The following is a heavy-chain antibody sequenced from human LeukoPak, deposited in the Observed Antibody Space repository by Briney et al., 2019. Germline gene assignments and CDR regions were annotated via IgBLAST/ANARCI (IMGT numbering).Heavy chain of an antibody. D-gene: IGHD1-26*01. CDR1: GYTFTGYH. V-gene: IGHV1-2*02. CDR2: INPNSGGT. J-gene: IGHJ3*02. CDR3: ARAGSGSYYVAGAFDI. Sequence: ASVKVSCKASGYTFTGYHMQWVRQAPGQGLEWMGWINPNSGGTNYAQKFQGRVTMTRDTSISTAYMELSRLRSDDTAVYYCARAGSGSYYVAGAFDIWGQGTMVTVSS.